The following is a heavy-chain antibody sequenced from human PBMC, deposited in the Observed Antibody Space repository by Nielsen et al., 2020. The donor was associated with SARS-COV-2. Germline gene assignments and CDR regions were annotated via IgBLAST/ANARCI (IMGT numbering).Heavy chain of an antibody. CDR1: GFTFSRHA. Sequence: GGPLRLSCAASGFTFSRHAMTWVRQAPGKGLEWVSGITGIGGGATYYADSVKGRFTIFRDNSKNTLYLQMDSLRGEDTAMYYCARASSTSYNAAFDMWGKGTMVTVSS. D-gene: IGHD1-1*01. CDR2: ITGIGGGAT. J-gene: IGHJ3*02. V-gene: IGHV3-23*01. CDR3: ARASSTSYNAAFDM.